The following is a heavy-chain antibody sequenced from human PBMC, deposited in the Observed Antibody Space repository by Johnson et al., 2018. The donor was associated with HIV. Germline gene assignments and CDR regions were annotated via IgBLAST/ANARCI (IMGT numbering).Heavy chain of an antibody. D-gene: IGHD3-10*01. Sequence: VQLVESGGGVVQPGGSLRLSCAASGFTFSSYGMHWVRQAPGKGLEWVAVISYDGSNKYYADSVKGRFTISRDNSKNTLYLQMNSLRPEDTAVYYCARDLHYYGRDDAFDIWGQGTMVIVSS. CDR1: GFTFSSYG. V-gene: IGHV3-30*03. J-gene: IGHJ3*02. CDR3: ARDLHYYGRDDAFDI. CDR2: ISYDGSNK.